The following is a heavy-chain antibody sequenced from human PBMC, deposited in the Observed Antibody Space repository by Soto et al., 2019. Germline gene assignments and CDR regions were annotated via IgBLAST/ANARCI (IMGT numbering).Heavy chain of an antibody. CDR2: ISGSGGST. D-gene: IGHD3-16*02. J-gene: IGHJ6*02. V-gene: IGHV3-23*01. CDR3: ARVMITFGGVIVIPYYYYYGMDV. CDR1: GFTFSSYA. Sequence: GGSLRLSCAASGFTFSSYARSWVRQAPGKGLEWVSAISGSGGSTYYADSVKGRFTISRDNSKNTLYLQMNSLRAEDTAVYYCARVMITFGGVIVIPYYYYYGMDVWGQGTTVTVSS.